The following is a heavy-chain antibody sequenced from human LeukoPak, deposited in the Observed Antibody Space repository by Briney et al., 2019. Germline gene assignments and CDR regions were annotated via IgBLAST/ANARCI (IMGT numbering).Heavy chain of an antibody. CDR1: GYTFTSYG. V-gene: IGHV1-18*01. Sequence: ASVKVSCKASGYTFTSYGISWVRQAPGQGLEWMGWISAYNGNTNYAQKLQGRVTMTTDTSTSTAYMELRSLRSDDTAVYYCAREFIAAAGTGGTDYYYYYMDVWGKGTTVTVSS. CDR3: AREFIAAAGTGGTDYYYYYMDV. D-gene: IGHD6-13*01. CDR2: ISAYNGNT. J-gene: IGHJ6*03.